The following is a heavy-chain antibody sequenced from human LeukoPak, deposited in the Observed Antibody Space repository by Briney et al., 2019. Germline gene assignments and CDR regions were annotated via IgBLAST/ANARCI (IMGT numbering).Heavy chain of an antibody. V-gene: IGHV3-23*01. CDR1: GFIFSRYW. CDR3: XXDPPLDLYSXSYXFDY. J-gene: IGHJ4*02. Sequence: GGSLRLSCAASGFIFSRYWMSWVRQAPGKGLEWVSAISGSGGSTYYADSVKGRFTISRDNSKNTLYLQMNSLRAEDTAVYYCXXDPPLDLYSXSYXFDYWGQGTLVTVSS. CDR2: ISGSGGST. D-gene: IGHD6-13*01.